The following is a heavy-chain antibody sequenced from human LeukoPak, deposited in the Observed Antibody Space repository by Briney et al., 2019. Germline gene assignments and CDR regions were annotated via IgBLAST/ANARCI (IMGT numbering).Heavy chain of an antibody. CDR1: GGTFSSYA. J-gene: IGHJ4*02. D-gene: IGHD4-23*01. V-gene: IGHV1-69*05. Sequence: ASVKVSCKASGGTFSSYAISWVRQAPGQGLEWMGGIIPIFGTANYAQKFQGRVTITTDESTSTAYMELSSLRSEDTAVYYCARHWYGGNFLFDYWGQGALITVSS. CDR3: ARHWYGGNFLFDY. CDR2: IIPIFGTA.